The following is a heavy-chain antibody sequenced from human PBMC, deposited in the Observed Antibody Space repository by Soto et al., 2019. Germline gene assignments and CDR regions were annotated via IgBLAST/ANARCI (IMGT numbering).Heavy chain of an antibody. CDR3: AAFKFRPIWSDS. CDR1: GFTFPDYY. D-gene: IGHD3-10*01. V-gene: IGHV3-11*01. Sequence: PGGSLRLFCATSGFTFPDYYMTWIRQAPGKGLEWLSYISPSGRTIFYAASVKGRFTISRENSKNSLYLQMNSRRPEETALYLCAAFKFRPIWSDSWGQGSLVTVSS. J-gene: IGHJ4*02. CDR2: ISPSGRTI.